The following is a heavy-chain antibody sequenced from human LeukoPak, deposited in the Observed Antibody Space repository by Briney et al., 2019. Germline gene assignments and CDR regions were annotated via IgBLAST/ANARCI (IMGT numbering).Heavy chain of an antibody. Sequence: GGSLRLSCAASGFTFSTYTMNWVRQAPGKGLEWVSSINNIASHIYYVDSVRGRFTISRDNAKNSVSLQMNNLRAEDTAVYYCTRDATQYLRYGYFDSWGQGILVTVSS. J-gene: IGHJ4*02. D-gene: IGHD2/OR15-2a*01. CDR3: TRDATQYLRYGYFDS. CDR1: GFTFSTYT. CDR2: INNIASHI. V-gene: IGHV3-21*01.